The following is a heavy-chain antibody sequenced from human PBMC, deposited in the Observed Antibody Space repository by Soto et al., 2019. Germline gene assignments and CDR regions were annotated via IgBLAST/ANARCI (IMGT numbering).Heavy chain of an antibody. D-gene: IGHD1-1*01. CDR2: INAGSGKT. J-gene: IGHJ4*02. CDR3: ARDRDWSFDY. Sequence: QVQLVQSGAEVKKPGASVKVSCKASGYTFTGDRMHWVRQAPGQRLEWMGWINAGSGKTTYSQRFQGRVTITRDTSAGTDYMELSSLKSEDTAVYYCARDRDWSFDYWGQGTLVTVSS. CDR1: GYTFTGDR. V-gene: IGHV1-3*01.